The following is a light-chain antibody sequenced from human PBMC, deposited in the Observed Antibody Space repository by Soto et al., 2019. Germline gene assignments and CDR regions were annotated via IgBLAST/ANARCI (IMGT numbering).Light chain of an antibody. J-gene: IGKJ2*01. CDR2: DAS. V-gene: IGKV3-11*01. CDR1: QSVNSY. CDR3: QQRSNWPMYT. Sequence: EIVLTQSPATLSLSPGERVTLSCRASQSVNSYLAWYQQKPGQAPRLLIYDASSRATGIPARFTGSGSGTDFTLTISSLEPEDFAVYYCQQRSNWPMYTFGQGTKLEIK.